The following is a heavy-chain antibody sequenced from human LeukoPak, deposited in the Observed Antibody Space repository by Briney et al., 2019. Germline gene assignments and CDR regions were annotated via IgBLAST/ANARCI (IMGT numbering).Heavy chain of an antibody. Sequence: SETLSLTCAVYGGSFSGYYWSWIRQPPGKGLEWIGEINHSGSTNYNPSLKSRVTISVDTSKNQFSLKLSSVTAADTAVYYCARMFASVWYSSTRGKTGPFDYWGQGTLVTVSS. CDR2: INHSGST. D-gene: IGHD6-13*01. V-gene: IGHV4-34*01. CDR1: GGSFSGYY. J-gene: IGHJ4*02. CDR3: ARMFASVWYSSTRGKTGPFDY.